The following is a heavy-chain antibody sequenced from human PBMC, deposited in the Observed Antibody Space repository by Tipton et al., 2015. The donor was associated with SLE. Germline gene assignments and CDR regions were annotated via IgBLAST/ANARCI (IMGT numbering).Heavy chain of an antibody. J-gene: IGHJ6*02. CDR2: ISYDGSNK. V-gene: IGHV3-30*04. CDR1: GFTFSSYA. Sequence: SLRLSCAASGFTFSSYAMHWVRQAPGKGLEWVAVISYDGSNKYYADSVKGRFTISRDNSKNTLYLQMNSLRAEDTAVYYCARDVFTNYYYYGMDVWGQGTTVTVSS. CDR3: ARDVFTNYYYYGMDV.